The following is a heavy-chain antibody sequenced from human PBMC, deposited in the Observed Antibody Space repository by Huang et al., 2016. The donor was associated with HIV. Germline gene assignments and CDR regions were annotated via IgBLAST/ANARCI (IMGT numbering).Heavy chain of an antibody. D-gene: IGHD3-10*01. V-gene: IGHV3-9*01. CDR3: ARRGVMVRGAHFDY. J-gene: IGHJ4*02. Sequence: EVQLVESGGGLVQPGRSLRLSCAASGFTFDDYAMHWVRQAPGKGLELVSGISWNSGGIGYADSVKGRFTISRDNAKNSLYLQMNSLRAEDTALYYCARRGVMVRGAHFDYWGLGTLVTVSS. CDR1: GFTFDDYA. CDR2: ISWNSGGI.